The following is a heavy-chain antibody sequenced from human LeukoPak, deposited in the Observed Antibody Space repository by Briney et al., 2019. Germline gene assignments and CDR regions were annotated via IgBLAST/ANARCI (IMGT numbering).Heavy chain of an antibody. D-gene: IGHD1-14*01. CDR3: AGQPDYYYYYMDV. CDR2: INPNSGGT. CDR1: GYTFTGYY. J-gene: IGHJ6*03. V-gene: IGHV1-2*02. Sequence: GASVKLSCKASGYTFTGYYMHWVRQAPGQGLEWMGWINPNSGGTNYAQKFQGRVTMTRDTSISTAYMELSRLRSDDTAVYYCAGQPDYYYYYMDVWGKGTTVTVSS.